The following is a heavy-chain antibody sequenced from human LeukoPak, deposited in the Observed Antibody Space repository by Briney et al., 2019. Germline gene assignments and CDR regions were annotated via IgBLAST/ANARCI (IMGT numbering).Heavy chain of an antibody. V-gene: IGHV4-39*07. J-gene: IGHJ4*02. CDR1: GGPISSRSYY. D-gene: IGHD4-17*01. CDR2: IYYSGSST. CDR3: ARKDYGDYYFDY. Sequence: SETLSLTCTVSGGPISSRSYYWGWIRQPPGKGLEWIGCIYYSGSSTHYNPSLKTRVTISVDTSKDQFSLKLSSVTAADTAVYYCARKDYGDYYFDYWGQGTLVTVSS.